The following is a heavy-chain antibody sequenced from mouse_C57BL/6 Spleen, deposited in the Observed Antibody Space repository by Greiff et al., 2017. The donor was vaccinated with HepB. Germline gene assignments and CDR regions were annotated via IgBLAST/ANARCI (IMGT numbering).Heavy chain of an antibody. V-gene: IGHV1-82*01. CDR2: IYPGDGDT. D-gene: IGHD3-1*01. J-gene: IGHJ1*03. CDR3: AREGGLPRAYFDV. CDR1: GYAFSSSW. Sequence: VQLQQSGPELVKPGASVKISCKASGYAFSSSWVNWVKQRPGKGLEWIGRIYPGDGDTNYNGKFKGKATRTADKSSSAVYMQLSSLASEDSAVYFCAREGGLPRAYFDVWGTGTTVTVSS.